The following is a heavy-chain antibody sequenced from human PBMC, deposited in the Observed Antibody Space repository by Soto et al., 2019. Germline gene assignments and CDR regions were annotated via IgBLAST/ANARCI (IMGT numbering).Heavy chain of an antibody. CDR3: ATDRVAFDM. D-gene: IGHD3-22*01. Sequence: ASVKVSCKASGYMFTGYYIHWVRQAPGQGLEWMGWINPKSGGTKYAEKFQGRVSMTGDTSITTAYLELSSLTSDDTAVYYGATDRVAFDMWGQGTKVTVSS. V-gene: IGHV1-2*02. J-gene: IGHJ3*02. CDR1: GYMFTGYY. CDR2: INPKSGGT.